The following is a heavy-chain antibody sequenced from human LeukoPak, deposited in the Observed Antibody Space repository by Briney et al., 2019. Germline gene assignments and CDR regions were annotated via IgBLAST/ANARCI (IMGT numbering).Heavy chain of an antibody. CDR2: IYYSGST. Sequence: SETLSLTCTVSGGSISSYYWGWIRQPPGKGLEWIGSIYYSGSTYYNPSLKSRVTISVDTSKNQFSLKLSSVTAADTAVYYCARTYYYDSSAAFDIWGQGTMVTVSS. J-gene: IGHJ3*02. CDR3: ARTYYYDSSAAFDI. D-gene: IGHD3-22*01. V-gene: IGHV4-39*07. CDR1: GGSISSYY.